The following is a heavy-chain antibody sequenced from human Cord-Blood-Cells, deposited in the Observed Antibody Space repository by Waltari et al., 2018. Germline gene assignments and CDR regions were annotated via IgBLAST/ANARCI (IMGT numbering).Heavy chain of an antibody. D-gene: IGHD3-10*01. CDR1: GYSFTSYW. CDR2: IYPGDSDT. V-gene: IGHV5-51*01. CDR3: ARRRITMVRGVIIDWFDP. Sequence: EVQLVQSGAEVTKPGESLKISCKGSGYSFTSYWIGWVRQMPGKGREWMGIIYPGDSDTRYSPSFQGQVTISADKSISTAYLQWSSLKASDTAMYYCARRRITMVRGVIIDWFDPWGQGTLVTVSS. J-gene: IGHJ5*02.